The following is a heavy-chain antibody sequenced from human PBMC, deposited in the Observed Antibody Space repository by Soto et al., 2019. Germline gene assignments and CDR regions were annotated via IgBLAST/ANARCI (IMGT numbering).Heavy chain of an antibody. CDR1: GGTFSSYT. D-gene: IGHD5-12*01. V-gene: IGHV1-69*08. J-gene: IGHJ3*02. Sequence: QVQLVQSGAEVKKPGSSVKVSCKASGGTFSSYTISWVRQAPGQGLEWMGRIIPILGIANYAQKFQGRVTITADKSTSTAYMELSSLRSEDTAVYYCARDGYNLGYAFDIWGQGKMVTVSS. CDR2: IIPILGIA. CDR3: ARDGYNLGYAFDI.